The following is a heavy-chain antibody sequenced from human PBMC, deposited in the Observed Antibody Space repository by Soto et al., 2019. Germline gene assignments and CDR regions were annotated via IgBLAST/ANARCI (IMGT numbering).Heavy chain of an antibody. CDR1: GYTFTSYG. CDR2: ISAYNGNT. CDR3: ARLGGGYYYYYYGMDV. J-gene: IGHJ6*02. D-gene: IGHD2-15*01. V-gene: IGHV1-18*01. Sequence: QVQLVQSGAEVKKPGASVKVSCKASGYTFTSYGISWVRQAPGQGLEWMGWISAYNGNTNYAQKLQGRVTMTTDTATSTAYMEGRSLRSDDTAVDYWARLGGGYYYYYYGMDVWGQGTTVTVS.